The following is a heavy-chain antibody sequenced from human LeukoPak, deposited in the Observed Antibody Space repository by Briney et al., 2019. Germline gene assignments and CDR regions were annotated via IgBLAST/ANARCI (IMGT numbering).Heavy chain of an antibody. CDR3: ARDRWPYSSSSGTNMDV. J-gene: IGHJ6*03. CDR2: ISSSSSYI. Sequence: GGSLRLSCAASGFTFSSYSMNWVRQAPGKGLEWVASISSSSSYIYYADSVKGRFTISRDNAKNSLYLQMNSLRAEDTAVYYCARDRWPYSSSSGTNMDVWGKGTTVTVSS. CDR1: GFTFSSYS. V-gene: IGHV3-21*01. D-gene: IGHD6-6*01.